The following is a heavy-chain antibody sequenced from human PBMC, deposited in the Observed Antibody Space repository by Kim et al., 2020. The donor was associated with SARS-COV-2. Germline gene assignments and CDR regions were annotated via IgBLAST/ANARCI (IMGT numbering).Heavy chain of an antibody. D-gene: IGHD2-21*02. CDR1: GYTFNSYG. V-gene: IGHV1-18*04. CDR3: ARISYGMVTEYHFDY. J-gene: IGHJ4*02. Sequence: ASVKVSCKTSGYTFNSYGISWVRQAPGQGLEWMGWISAYIGIPNYTQKLQDRVTMTTDTSTSTAYMDLRSLRSDDTAVYYCARISYGMVTEYHFDYWGQGTLVTVSS. CDR2: ISAYIGIP.